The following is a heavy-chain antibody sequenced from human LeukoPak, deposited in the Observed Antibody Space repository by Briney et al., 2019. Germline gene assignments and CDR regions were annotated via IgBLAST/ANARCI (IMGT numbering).Heavy chain of an antibody. V-gene: IGHV1-2*02. Sequence: ASVKVSCKASGYTFTGYYMHWVRQAPGQGLEWMGWINPNSGGTNYAQKFQGRVTMTRDTSISTAYMELSRPRSDDTAVYYCARGTFCSSTSCYTGWFDPWGQGTLVTVSS. CDR2: INPNSGGT. CDR1: GYTFTGYY. CDR3: ARGTFCSSTSCYTGWFDP. D-gene: IGHD2-2*02. J-gene: IGHJ5*02.